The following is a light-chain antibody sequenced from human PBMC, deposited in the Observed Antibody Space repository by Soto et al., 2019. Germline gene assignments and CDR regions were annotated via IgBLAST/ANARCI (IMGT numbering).Light chain of an antibody. J-gene: IGKJ2*01. CDR1: QSVSSN. Sequence: EIVMTQSPATLSVSPGERVTLSCRASQSVSSNLVWYQQKPGQAPSLLIYGASTRATGIPARFSGSGSGTEFTLTISSLQSEDFAVYYCQQYNIWPGYTFGQGTKLEIK. CDR2: GAS. CDR3: QQYNIWPGYT. V-gene: IGKV3-15*01.